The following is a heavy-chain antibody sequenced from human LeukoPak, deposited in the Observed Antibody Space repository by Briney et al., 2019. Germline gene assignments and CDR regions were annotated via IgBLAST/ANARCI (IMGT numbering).Heavy chain of an antibody. Sequence: PSETLSLTCTVAGGSISSDVHYWDWIRQAPGKGLEWFGSLLYNGNTWYNPSLESRVTISVDTSENQFSLRLTSVNAADTALYFCTRRGSGNGGTYAGMDVWGPGTSVTVSS. J-gene: IGHJ6*02. CDR2: LLYNGNT. CDR1: GGSISSDVHY. D-gene: IGHD1-26*01. V-gene: IGHV4-39*01. CDR3: TRRGSGNGGTYAGMDV.